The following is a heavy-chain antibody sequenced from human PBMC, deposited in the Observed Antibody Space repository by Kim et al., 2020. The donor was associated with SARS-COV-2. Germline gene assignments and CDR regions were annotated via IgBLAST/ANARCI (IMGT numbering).Heavy chain of an antibody. CDR3: ARGRQRGSAFDI. V-gene: IGHV3-30*01. J-gene: IGHJ3*02. Sequence: YYADSVKGRFTISRDNSKNTLYLQMNSLRAEDTAVYYCARGRQRGSAFDIWGQGTMVTVSS. D-gene: IGHD2-15*01.